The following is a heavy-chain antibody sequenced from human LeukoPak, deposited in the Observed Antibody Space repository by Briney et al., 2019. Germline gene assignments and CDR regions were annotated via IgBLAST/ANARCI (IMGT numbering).Heavy chain of an antibody. CDR2: INPNSGGT. CDR1: GYSFTGYY. J-gene: IGHJ3*02. V-gene: IGHV1-2*06. Sequence: GASVKVSCKASGYSFTGYYMHWVRQAPGQGLEWMGRINPNSGGTNYAQKFQGRVTMTRDTSISTAYMELRRLRSDDTAVYYGARAQGQYYYDSSTLIGAFDIWGRGTMVTVSS. CDR3: ARAQGQYYYDSSTLIGAFDI. D-gene: IGHD3-22*01.